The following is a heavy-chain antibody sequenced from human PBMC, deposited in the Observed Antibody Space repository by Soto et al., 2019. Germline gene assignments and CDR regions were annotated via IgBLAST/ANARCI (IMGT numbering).Heavy chain of an antibody. CDR1: GFSLSTNGVG. D-gene: IGHD2-21*02. V-gene: IGHV2-5*01. CDR3: AHRPSVTDTSHF. CDR2: IYWNDDR. J-gene: IGHJ4*02. Sequence: QITLKESGPPLVKPTQTLTLTCTFSGFSLSTNGVGVGWIRQPPGKALEWLALIYWNDDRRYSPSLKSRLTITKDASKNQVVLTMTNMDPVDTATYYCAHRPSVTDTSHFWGQGTLVTVSS.